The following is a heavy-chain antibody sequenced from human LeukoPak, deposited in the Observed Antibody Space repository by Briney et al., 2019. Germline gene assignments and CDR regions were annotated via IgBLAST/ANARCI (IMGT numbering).Heavy chain of an antibody. D-gene: IGHD6-19*01. J-gene: IGHJ4*02. CDR2: MNPNSGNT. Sequence: ASVKVSCKAFGYTFTSYGINWVRQAAGQGLEWMGWMNPNSGNTGIAQKFQGRVTMTRDTSINTAYMDLSNLGSEDTAVYYCTRGPAHTSGWSDYWGQGTLVTVSS. CDR1: GYTFTSYG. CDR3: TRGPAHTSGWSDY. V-gene: IGHV1-8*01.